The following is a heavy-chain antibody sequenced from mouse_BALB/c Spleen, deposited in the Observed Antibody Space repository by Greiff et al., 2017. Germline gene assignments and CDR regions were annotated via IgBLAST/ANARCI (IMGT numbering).Heavy chain of an antibody. CDR2: ISYSGST. Sequence: EVQLVESGPGLVKPSQSLSLSCTVTGYSITSYYAWNLIRQPPGNLLEWMGDISYSGSTSYNPSLKSRISVTRDTSKNQFFLQLNSVTTEDTATEYCARKGDSSGYSDYWGQGTTLTVSS. CDR1: GYSITSYYA. V-gene: IGHV3-2*02. D-gene: IGHD3-2*01. CDR3: ARKGDSSGYSDY. J-gene: IGHJ2*01.